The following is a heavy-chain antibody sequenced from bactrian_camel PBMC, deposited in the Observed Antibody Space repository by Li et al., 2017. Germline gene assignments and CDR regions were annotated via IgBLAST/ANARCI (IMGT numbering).Heavy chain of an antibody. D-gene: IGHD3*01. CDR1: GSIYSRDC. CDR3: ATGAMQALPGY. V-gene: IGHV3S53*01. J-gene: IGHJ6*01. Sequence: HVQLVESGGGSVQAGGSLRLSCAGAGSIYSRDCMGWFRQAPGKELEGVATIGFGGGTYYADSVEGRFTISRDNAKNTLYLQKNSLKPEDTAIYYCATGAMQALPGYWGQGTQVTVS. CDR2: IGFGGGT.